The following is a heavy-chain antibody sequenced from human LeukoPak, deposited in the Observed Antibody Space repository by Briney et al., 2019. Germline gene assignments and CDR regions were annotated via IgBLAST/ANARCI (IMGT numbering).Heavy chain of an antibody. Sequence: GGSLRLSCAASGFTFSSYAMHWVRQAPGKGLEWVAVISYDGSNKYYADSVKGRFTISRDNSKNTLYLQMNSLRAEDTAVYYCARDLGWNYVYGMDVWGQGTTVTVSS. D-gene: IGHD1-7*01. CDR2: ISYDGSNK. CDR1: GFTFSSYA. CDR3: ARDLGWNYVYGMDV. J-gene: IGHJ6*02. V-gene: IGHV3-30-3*01.